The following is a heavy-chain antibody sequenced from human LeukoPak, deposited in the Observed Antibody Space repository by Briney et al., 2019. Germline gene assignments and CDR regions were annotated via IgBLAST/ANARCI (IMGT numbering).Heavy chain of an antibody. Sequence: GGSLRLSCAASGFTFSSYTMNWVRQAPGKGLEWVSSIIRSSSYIYYADSMKGRFTISRDNAKNSLDLQMHSLRAEDTAVYYCARGSTVVRGVSPAGDYWGQGTLVTVSS. V-gene: IGHV3-21*01. CDR1: GFTFSSYT. D-gene: IGHD3-10*01. J-gene: IGHJ4*02. CDR3: ARGSTVVRGVSPAGDY. CDR2: IIRSSSYI.